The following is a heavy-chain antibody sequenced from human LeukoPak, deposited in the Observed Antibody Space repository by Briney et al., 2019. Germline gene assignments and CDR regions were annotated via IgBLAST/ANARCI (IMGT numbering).Heavy chain of an antibody. J-gene: IGHJ4*02. D-gene: IGHD6-13*01. Sequence: ASVKVSCKASGGTFSSYALSWVRQAPGQGLEWMGGIIPIFGTANYAQKFQGRVTITADKSTSTAYMELSSLRSEDTAVYYCARSSIIAAAGPYYFDYWGQGTLVTVSS. CDR2: IIPIFGTA. CDR3: ARSSIIAAAGPYYFDY. V-gene: IGHV1-69*06. CDR1: GGTFSSYA.